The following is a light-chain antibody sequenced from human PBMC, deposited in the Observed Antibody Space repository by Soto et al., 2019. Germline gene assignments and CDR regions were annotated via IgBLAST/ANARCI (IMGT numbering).Light chain of an antibody. Sequence: EIVLTQSPGTLSLSPGERATLACRASQSVSSSYLAWYQQKPGQAPRLLIYGASSRATGIPDRFSGSGSGTDFTLTISSLQPEDFALYYCQQYNKWPLITFGQGTRLEIK. J-gene: IGKJ5*01. CDR1: QSVSSSY. CDR2: GAS. V-gene: IGKV3-20*01. CDR3: QQYNKWPLIT.